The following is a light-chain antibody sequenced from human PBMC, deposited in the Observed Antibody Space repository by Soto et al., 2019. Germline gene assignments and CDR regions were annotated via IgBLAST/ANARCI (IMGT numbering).Light chain of an antibody. CDR3: SSYSSSSTLV. V-gene: IGLV2-14*01. CDR1: SSDVGGYNY. CDR2: EVS. Sequence: QSALTQPASVSGSPGQSITTACTGTSSDVGGYNYVSWFQQHPGKAPKLMIYEVSNRPSGVSNRFSASKSGNTASLTISGLQAEDEATYYCSSYSSSSTLVFGTGTKVTV. J-gene: IGLJ1*01.